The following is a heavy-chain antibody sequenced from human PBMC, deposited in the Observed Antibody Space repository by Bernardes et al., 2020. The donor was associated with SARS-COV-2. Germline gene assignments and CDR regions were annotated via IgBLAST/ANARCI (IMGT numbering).Heavy chain of an antibody. J-gene: IGHJ2*01. CDR1: GFTFSSYA. V-gene: IGHV3-30-3*01. Sequence: GGSLRLSCAASGFTFSSYAMHWVRQAPGKGLEWVAVISYDGSNKYYADSVKGRFTISRDNSKNTLYLQMNSLRAEDTAVYYCARARTAMVPGGGPNGWYFDLWGRGTLVTVSS. CDR2: ISYDGSNK. CDR3: ARARTAMVPGGGPNGWYFDL. D-gene: IGHD5-18*01.